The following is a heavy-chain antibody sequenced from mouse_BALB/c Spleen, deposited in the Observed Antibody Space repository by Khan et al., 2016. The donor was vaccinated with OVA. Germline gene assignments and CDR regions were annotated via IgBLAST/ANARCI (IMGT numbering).Heavy chain of an antibody. V-gene: IGHV1S81*02. J-gene: IGHJ3*01. CDR2: INPSSGGT. CDR3: SRSGYGSFAY. Sequence: QVRLQQSGAELVKPVASVRLSCKASGYTFTSYYLYWVKQRPGQGLEWIGDINPSSGGTNFNEKFKSKATLTVDKSSSTAYIQLNSLTSEDSAVYYCSRSGYGSFAYWGQGTLVTVSA. CDR1: GYTFTSYY. D-gene: IGHD2-2*01.